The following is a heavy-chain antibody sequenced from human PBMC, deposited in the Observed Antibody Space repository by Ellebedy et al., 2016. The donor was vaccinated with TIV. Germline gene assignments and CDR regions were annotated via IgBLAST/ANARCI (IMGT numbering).Heavy chain of an antibody. V-gene: IGHV1-3*01. CDR2: INAGNGNT. Sequence: ASVKVSCKASGYTFTSYAMHWVRQAPGQRLEWMGWINAGNGNTKYSQKFQGRVTITRDTSASTAYMELSSLRYEDTAVYYCAREGCSGGSCYPSYFDYWGQGTLVTVSS. J-gene: IGHJ4*02. D-gene: IGHD2-15*01. CDR1: GYTFTSYA. CDR3: AREGCSGGSCYPSYFDY.